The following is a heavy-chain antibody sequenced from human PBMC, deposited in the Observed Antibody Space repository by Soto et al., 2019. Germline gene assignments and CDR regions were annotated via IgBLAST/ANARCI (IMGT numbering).Heavy chain of an antibody. Sequence: EVQLLESGGGLVQPGGSLRLSCAASGFTFSDYAMNWVRQAPGKGLEWVSSISAGGGSTYSADSVKGRFSISRDNSQNTLYLQMNSLRAEDTAMYYCAQVKELYGDYWDFQHWAQGTLVTVSS. CDR2: ISAGGGST. CDR3: AQVKELYGDYWDFQH. V-gene: IGHV3-23*01. J-gene: IGHJ1*01. CDR1: GFTFSDYA. D-gene: IGHD4-17*01.